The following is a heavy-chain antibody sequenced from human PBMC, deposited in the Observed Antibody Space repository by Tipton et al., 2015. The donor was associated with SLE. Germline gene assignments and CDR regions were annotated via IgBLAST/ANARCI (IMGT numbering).Heavy chain of an antibody. CDR2: ISSSGRTI. V-gene: IGHV3-11*04. CDR1: GFTFRDYY. CDR3: AICTRLGDV. Sequence: GSLRISCAASGFTFRDYYMSWIRQAPGKGLEWVSYISSSGRTIYYADSVKGRFIISRDNAKNSLYLQMNSLRAEDTAVYYCAICTRLGDVWGKGTTVTVSS. D-gene: IGHD2-2*01. J-gene: IGHJ6*04.